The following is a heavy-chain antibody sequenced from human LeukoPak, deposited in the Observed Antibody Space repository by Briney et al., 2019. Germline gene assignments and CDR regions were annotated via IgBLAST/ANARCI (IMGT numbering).Heavy chain of an antibody. CDR2: INQDGSEE. CDR3: ARWKMELQRNAFDF. V-gene: IGHV3-7*01. J-gene: IGHJ3*01. D-gene: IGHD1-26*01. CDR1: GFTFRTYW. Sequence: GGSLRLSCAASGFTFRTYWMSWIRQAPGKEPEWVADINQDGSEEYYLQSVRGRFTVSRDNAQNAVILQMTNLRAHDTAVYYCARWKMELQRNAFDFWGQGTVVTVSS.